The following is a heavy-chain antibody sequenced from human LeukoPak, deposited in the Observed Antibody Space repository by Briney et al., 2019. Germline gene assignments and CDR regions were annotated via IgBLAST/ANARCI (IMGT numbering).Heavy chain of an antibody. CDR1: GYTLTELS. CDR2: FDPEDGET. V-gene: IGHV1-24*01. CDR3: ATGVYSGQWLLSRNWFDP. D-gene: IGHD3-22*01. J-gene: IGHJ5*02. Sequence: EASVKVSCKVSGYTLTELSMHWVRQAPGKGLEWMGGFDPEDGETIYAQKFQGRVTMTKDTSTDTAYTELSSLRSEDTAVYYCATGVYSGQWLLSRNWFDPWGQGTLVTVSS.